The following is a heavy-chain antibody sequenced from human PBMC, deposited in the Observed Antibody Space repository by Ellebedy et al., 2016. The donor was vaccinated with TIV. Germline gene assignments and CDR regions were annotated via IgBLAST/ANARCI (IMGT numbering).Heavy chain of an antibody. CDR1: GASISSYL. D-gene: IGHD1-20*01. CDR3: AGTYNGNANFDY. CDR2: ISNTVNT. V-gene: IGHV4-59*01. J-gene: IGHJ4*02. Sequence: MPSETLSLTCTVSGASISSYLWSWIRKPPGKGLEWIGYISNTVNTNYNPSLKSRVSISLDTSRSQFSLRLTSVTAADTAVYFCAGTYNGNANFDYWGQGTLVTVSS.